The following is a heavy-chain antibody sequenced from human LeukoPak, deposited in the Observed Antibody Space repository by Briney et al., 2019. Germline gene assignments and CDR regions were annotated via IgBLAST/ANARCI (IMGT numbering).Heavy chain of an antibody. CDR1: GFTFSSYA. J-gene: IGHJ4*02. Sequence: GGSLRLSCAASGFTFSSYAMSWVRQAPGKGLEWVSAISGSGGSTYYADSVKGRFTISRDNSKNTLYLQMNSLRAEDTAVYYCAKVGTWDTAMAKFDYWGQGTLVTVSS. D-gene: IGHD5-18*01. V-gene: IGHV3-23*01. CDR3: AKVGTWDTAMAKFDY. CDR2: ISGSGGST.